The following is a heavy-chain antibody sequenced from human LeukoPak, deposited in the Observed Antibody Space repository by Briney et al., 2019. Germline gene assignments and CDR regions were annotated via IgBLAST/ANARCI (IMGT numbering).Heavy chain of an antibody. D-gene: IGHD3-22*01. V-gene: IGHV4-59*12. CDR3: ARGAPYYYDSSGYASFFDY. CDR2: IYYSGST. J-gene: IGHJ4*02. CDR1: GGSISSYY. Sequence: SETLSLTCTVSGGSISSYYWSWIRQPPGKGLEWIGYIYYSGSTNYNPSLKSRVTISVDTSKNQFSLKLSSVTAADTAVYYCARGAPYYYDSSGYASFFDYWGQGTLVTVSS.